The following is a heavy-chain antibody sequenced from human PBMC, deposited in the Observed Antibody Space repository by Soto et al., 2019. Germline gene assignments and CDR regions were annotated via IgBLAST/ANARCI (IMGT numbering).Heavy chain of an antibody. CDR1: GYTFTSYG. CDR2: ISAYNGNT. V-gene: IGHV1-18*01. D-gene: IGHD6-19*01. CDR3: AKEYSSGSHDASDI. Sequence: GASVKVSCKASGYTFTSYGISWVRQAPGQGLEWMGWISAYNGNTNYAQKLQGRVTMTTDTSTSTAYMELRSLRSADTAVYYCAKEYSSGSHDASDIWGQGTMVTVSS. J-gene: IGHJ3*02.